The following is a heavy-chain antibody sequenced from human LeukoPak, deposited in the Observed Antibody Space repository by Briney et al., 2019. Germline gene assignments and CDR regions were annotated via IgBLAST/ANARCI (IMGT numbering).Heavy chain of an antibody. D-gene: IGHD3-22*01. CDR1: GGTFSSYA. Sequence: ASGKVSCKASGGTFSSYAISWVRQAPGQGLEWMGGIIPIFGTANYAQKFQGRVTITTDESTSTAYMELSSLRSEDTAVYYCAAAHYYYDSSGYYAAWGQGTLVTVSS. CDR2: IIPIFGTA. CDR3: AAAHYYYDSSGYYAA. V-gene: IGHV1-69*05. J-gene: IGHJ5*02.